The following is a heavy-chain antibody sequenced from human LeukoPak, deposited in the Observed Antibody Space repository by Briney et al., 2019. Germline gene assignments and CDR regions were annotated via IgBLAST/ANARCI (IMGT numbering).Heavy chain of an antibody. CDR1: GYTFTGYY. CDR3: ARPVVVVAATMIDY. Sequence: SVKVSCKASGYTFTGYYMHWVRQAPGQGLEWMGWINPNSGGTNYAQKFQGRVTMTRDTSISTAYMELSRLRSDDTAVYYCARPVVVVAATMIDYWGRGTLVTVSS. V-gene: IGHV1-2*02. D-gene: IGHD2-15*01. CDR2: INPNSGGT. J-gene: IGHJ4*02.